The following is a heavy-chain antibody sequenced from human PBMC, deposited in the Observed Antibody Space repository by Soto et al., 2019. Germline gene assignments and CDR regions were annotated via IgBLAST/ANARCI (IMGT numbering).Heavy chain of an antibody. CDR2: IIPIFGTA. J-gene: IGHJ6*02. CDR1: GGTFSSYA. D-gene: IGHD2-2*01. Sequence: SVQVSCKASGGTFSSYAISWVRQAPGQGLEWMGGIIPIFGTANYAQKFQGRVTITADESTSTAYMELSSLRSEDTAVYYCARYKADIVVVPAAPYYYYGMDVWGQGTTVTVSS. V-gene: IGHV1-69*13. CDR3: ARYKADIVVVPAAPYYYYGMDV.